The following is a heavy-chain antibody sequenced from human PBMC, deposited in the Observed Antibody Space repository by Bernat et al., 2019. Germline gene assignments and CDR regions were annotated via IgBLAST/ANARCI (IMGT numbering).Heavy chain of an antibody. CDR2: IWYDGSNK. V-gene: IGHV3-33*01. CDR1: GFTFSSYG. Sequence: QVQLVESGGGVVQPGRSLRLSCAASGFTFSSYGMHWVRRAPGKGLEWVAVIWYDGSNKYYADSVKGRFTISRDNSKNTLYLQMNSLRAEDTVVYYCARVPSPYYYDSSGYAKRYYYYGMDVWGQGTTVTVSS. D-gene: IGHD3-22*01. J-gene: IGHJ6*02. CDR3: ARVPSPYYYDSSGYAKRYYYYGMDV.